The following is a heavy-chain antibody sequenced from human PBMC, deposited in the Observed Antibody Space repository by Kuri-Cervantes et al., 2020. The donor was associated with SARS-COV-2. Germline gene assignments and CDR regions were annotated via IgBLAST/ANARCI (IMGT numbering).Heavy chain of an antibody. CDR1: GDSINSGGYH. Sequence: SETLSLTCTVSGDSINSGGYHWSWICQHPGKGLELIGYIYNGGHTFYSTSLRSRITISLDPSKNQFSLRLSSVTTADTAVYYCARGFYFGKFDPWGQGTLVTVSS. V-gene: IGHV4-31*03. J-gene: IGHJ5*02. CDR3: ARGFYFGKFDP. D-gene: IGHD3-9*01. CDR2: IYNGGHT.